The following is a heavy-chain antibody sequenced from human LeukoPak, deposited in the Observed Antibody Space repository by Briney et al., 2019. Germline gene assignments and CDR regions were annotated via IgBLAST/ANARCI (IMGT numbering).Heavy chain of an antibody. CDR1: GGTFSSYA. CDR3: ARDSDRWAGYCSSTSCYTRGLFDY. CDR2: IIPILGIA. Sequence: ASVKVSCKASGGTFSSYAISWARQAPGQGLEWMGRIIPILGIANYAQKFQGRVTITADKSTSTAYMELSSLRSEDTAVYYCARDSDRWAGYCSSTSCYTRGLFDYWGQGTLVTVSS. D-gene: IGHD2-2*02. J-gene: IGHJ4*02. V-gene: IGHV1-69*04.